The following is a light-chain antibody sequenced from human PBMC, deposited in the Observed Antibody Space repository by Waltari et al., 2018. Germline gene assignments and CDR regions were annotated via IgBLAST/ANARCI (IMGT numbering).Light chain of an antibody. Sequence: QSGLAQPASASGSPGQSITITCTGTSSDVGNYNLVSWYQQRPGKAPRPLIYEVTKRAPGPSVLFAASTSGNTASLSISGLQAQEDEADYYCCSYVGLGTYVFGTGTKVTV. CDR1: SSDVGNYNL. CDR3: CSYVGLGTYV. V-gene: IGLV2-23*02. J-gene: IGLJ1*01. CDR2: EVT.